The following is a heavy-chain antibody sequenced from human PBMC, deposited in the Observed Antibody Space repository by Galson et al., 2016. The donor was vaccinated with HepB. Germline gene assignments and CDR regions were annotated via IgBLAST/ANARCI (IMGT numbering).Heavy chain of an antibody. J-gene: IGHJ4*02. D-gene: IGHD3-22*01. CDR1: GFTFSGSA. V-gene: IGHV3-73*01. CDR3: TITNYYDRSGYIFRYIDY. Sequence: SLRLSCAASGFTFSGSAMHWVRQASGKGLEWVARIRSKANSYATAYGASVKGRFTISRDDSKNTAYLQMNSLKTEDTAVYYCTITNYYDRSGYIFRYIDYGGQGTLVTVSS. CDR2: IRSKANSYAT.